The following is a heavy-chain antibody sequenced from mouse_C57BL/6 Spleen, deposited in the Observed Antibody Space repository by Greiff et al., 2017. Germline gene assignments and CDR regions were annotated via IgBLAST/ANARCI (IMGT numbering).Heavy chain of an antibody. D-gene: IGHD6-5*01. V-gene: IGHV5-4*01. J-gene: IGHJ3*01. CDR1: GFTFSSYA. CDR3: ARDVDLLSAMHY. CDR2: ISDGGSYT. Sequence: EVKLMESGGGLVKPGGSLKLSCAASGFTFSSYAMSWVRQTPEKRLEWVATISDGGSYTYYPDNVKGRFTISRDNAKNNLYLQMSHLKSEDTAMYYCARDVDLLSAMHYWGQGTLVTVSA.